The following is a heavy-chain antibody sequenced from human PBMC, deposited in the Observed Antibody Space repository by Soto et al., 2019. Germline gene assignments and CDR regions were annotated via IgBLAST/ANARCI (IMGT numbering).Heavy chain of an antibody. J-gene: IGHJ3*02. D-gene: IGHD2-21*02. Sequence: GGSLRLSCAASGFTFSDYYMSWIRQAPGKGLEWVSYISSSGSTIYYADSVKGRFTISRDNAKNSLYLQMNSLRAEDTAVYYCARGTVTARSYDAFDIWGQGTMVTVSS. V-gene: IGHV3-11*01. CDR2: ISSSGSTI. CDR3: ARGTVTARSYDAFDI. CDR1: GFTFSDYY.